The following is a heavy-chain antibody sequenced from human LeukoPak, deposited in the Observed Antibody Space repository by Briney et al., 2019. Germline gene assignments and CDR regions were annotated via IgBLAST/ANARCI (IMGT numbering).Heavy chain of an antibody. D-gene: IGHD6-19*01. J-gene: IGHJ4*02. V-gene: IGHV5-51*01. Sequence: GESLKISCEGSGYSFTSYWIGWGRQMPGKVLELMGIIYPGDSDTRYSPSFQGQVTISADKSIRTAYLQWSSLKASDTAMYYCARRHPSGWGELDYRGQGTLVTVSS. CDR1: GYSFTSYW. CDR2: IYPGDSDT. CDR3: ARRHPSGWGELDY.